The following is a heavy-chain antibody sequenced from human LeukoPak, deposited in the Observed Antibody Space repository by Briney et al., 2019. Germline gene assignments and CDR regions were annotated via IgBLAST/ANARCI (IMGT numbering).Heavy chain of an antibody. D-gene: IGHD3-22*01. CDR1: GYSFTNYW. J-gene: IGHJ4*02. CDR3: ARDDSSGYDY. Sequence: GESLRISCKGSGYSFTNYWISWVRQMPGKGLEWMGRIDPSDSYTNYSPSFQGHVTISTDKSTSTAYLQWSSLKASDTAMYYCARDDSSGYDYWGQGTLVTVSS. CDR2: IDPSDSYT. V-gene: IGHV5-10-1*01.